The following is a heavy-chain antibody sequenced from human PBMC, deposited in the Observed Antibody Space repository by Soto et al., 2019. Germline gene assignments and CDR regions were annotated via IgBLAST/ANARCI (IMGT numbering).Heavy chain of an antibody. CDR1: GYTFTGYY. D-gene: IGHD2-15*01. Sequence: QVQLVQSGAEVKKPGASVKVSCKASGYTFTGYYMHWVRQVPGQGLEWMGWINPYSGGTHYAQKFQGRVTMTRDTSITTAYMELSRLRPDDTAVYYCARGYCSGSTCYEGHDYWGQGTLVTVSS. V-gene: IGHV1-2*02. CDR3: ARGYCSGSTCYEGHDY. J-gene: IGHJ4*02. CDR2: INPYSGGT.